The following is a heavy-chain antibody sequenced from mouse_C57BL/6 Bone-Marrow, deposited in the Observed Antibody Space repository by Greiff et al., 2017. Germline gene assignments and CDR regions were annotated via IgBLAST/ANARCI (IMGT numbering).Heavy chain of an antibody. CDR2: IDPENGDT. D-gene: IGHD2-2*01. J-gene: IGHJ2*01. V-gene: IGHV14-4*01. Sequence: VQLQQSGAELVRPGASVKLSCTASGFNIKDDYMHWVKQRPEQGLEWIGWIDPENGDTEYASKFQGKATITADTASNTAYLQLSSLTSEATAVYYCTTKRGYGYLIDYWGQGTTLTVSS. CDR3: TTKRGYGYLIDY. CDR1: GFNIKDDY.